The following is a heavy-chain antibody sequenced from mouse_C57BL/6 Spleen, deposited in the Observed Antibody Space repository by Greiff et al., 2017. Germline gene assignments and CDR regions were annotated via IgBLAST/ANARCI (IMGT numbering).Heavy chain of an antibody. CDR3: ARYRQYAMDY. V-gene: IGHV1-82*01. Sequence: VQLRRSGPDLVKPGASVKISCRASGYAFSSSGMTWVSQRPGKGLEGFGRIDPGDGDTNYNGKFKGKATLTADKSSSTAYMQLSSLNSEDSAVYFCARYRQYAMDYWGQGTSVTVSS. J-gene: IGHJ4*01. CDR2: IDPGDGDT. CDR1: GYAFSSSG.